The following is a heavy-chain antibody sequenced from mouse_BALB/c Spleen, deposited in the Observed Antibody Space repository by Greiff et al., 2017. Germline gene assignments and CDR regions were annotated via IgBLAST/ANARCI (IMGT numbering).Heavy chain of an antibody. CDR2: IYSGDGDT. D-gene: IGHD1-1*01. CDR1: GYAFSSYW. Sequence: VQLQPSGAEPVRPGSPVKIFCQASGYAFSSYWMNWVKQRPGQGLEWIGQIYSGDGDTNYNGKFKGKATLTADKSSSTTYIQLSGLTSEDSAVCFCARSGTTYFDYWGQGTTLTVAS. J-gene: IGHJ2*01. V-gene: IGHV1-80*01. CDR3: ARSGTTYFDY.